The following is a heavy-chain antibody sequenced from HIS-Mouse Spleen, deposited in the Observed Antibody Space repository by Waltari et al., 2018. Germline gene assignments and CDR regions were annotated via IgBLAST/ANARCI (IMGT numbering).Heavy chain of an antibody. Sequence: QLQLQESGPGLVKPSETLSLTSTVAGCPISSSSYYWGWIRQPPGKGLGWIGSIYYSGSTYYNPSLKSRVTISVDTSKNQFSLKLSSVTAADTAVYYCAREIPYSSSWYDWYFDLWGRGTLVTVSS. V-gene: IGHV4-39*07. CDR3: AREIPYSSSWYDWYFDL. D-gene: IGHD6-13*01. J-gene: IGHJ2*01. CDR2: IYYSGST. CDR1: GCPISSSSYY.